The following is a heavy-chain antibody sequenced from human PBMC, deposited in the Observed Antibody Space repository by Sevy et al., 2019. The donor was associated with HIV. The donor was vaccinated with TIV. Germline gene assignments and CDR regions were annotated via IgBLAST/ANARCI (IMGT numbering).Heavy chain of an antibody. CDR1: GVTVNDKY. J-gene: IGHJ4*02. CDR2: IFSSCST. Sequence: GGSLRLSCAISGVTVNDKYNICVRKAPGQGMERDSVIFSSCSTYYADSAKGRFTISRDNSKNIVYLQMNSVRAEDTAVYYCVSLFLSYRSGWSYFDYWGQGTLVTVSS. CDR3: VSLFLSYRSGWSYFDY. D-gene: IGHD6-19*01. V-gene: IGHV3-66*02.